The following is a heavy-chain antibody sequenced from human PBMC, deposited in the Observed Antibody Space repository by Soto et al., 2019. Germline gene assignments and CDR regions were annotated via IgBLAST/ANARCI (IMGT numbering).Heavy chain of an antibody. V-gene: IGHV4-61*01. D-gene: IGHD1-26*01. CDR3: AREMVGATWDGWFDP. Sequence: PSETLSLTCTVSGGSVSSGSYYWSWIRQPPGKGLEWIGYIYYSGSTNYNPSLKSRVTISVDTSKNQFSLKLSSVTAADTAVYYCAREMVGATWDGWFDPWGQGTLVTVSS. CDR1: GGSVSSGSYY. J-gene: IGHJ5*02. CDR2: IYYSGST.